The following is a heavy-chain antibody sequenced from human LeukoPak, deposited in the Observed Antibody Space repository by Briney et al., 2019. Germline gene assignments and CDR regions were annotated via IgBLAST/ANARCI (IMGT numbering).Heavy chain of an antibody. CDR3: ARERLSAFDI. CDR1: GFTFSSYE. J-gene: IGHJ3*02. V-gene: IGHV3-48*03. CDR2: ISSSGRTI. Sequence: GGSLRLSCAASGFTFSSYEMNWVRQAPGKGLEWVSYISSSGRTIYYADSVKGRLTISRDNAKNSLYLQMSSLRAEDTAVHYCARERLSAFDIWGQGTMVTVSS. D-gene: IGHD6-25*01.